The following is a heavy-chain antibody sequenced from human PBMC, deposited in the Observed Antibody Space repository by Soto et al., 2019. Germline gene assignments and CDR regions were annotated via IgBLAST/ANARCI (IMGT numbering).Heavy chain of an antibody. CDR3: TCYGDYGLDY. J-gene: IGHJ4*02. Sequence: LSLTCAASGFTFSNAWMSWVRQAPGKGLEWVGRIKSKTDGGTTDYAAPVKGRFTISRDDSKNTLYLQMNSLKTEDTAVYYCTCYGDYGLDYWGQGTLVTVSS. CDR1: GFTFSNAW. V-gene: IGHV3-15*01. CDR2: IKSKTDGGTT. D-gene: IGHD4-17*01.